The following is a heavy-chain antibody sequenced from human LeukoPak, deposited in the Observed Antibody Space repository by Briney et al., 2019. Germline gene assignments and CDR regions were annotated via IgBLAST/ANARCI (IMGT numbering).Heavy chain of an antibody. Sequence: PSETLSRTCAVYGGSFSGYYWSWIRQPPGKGLEWIGEINHSGSTNYNPSLKSRVTISVDTSKNQFSLKLSSVTAADTAVYYCARRSSSWLEFDYWGQGTLVTVSS. V-gene: IGHV4-34*01. CDR2: INHSGST. J-gene: IGHJ4*02. CDR1: GGSFSGYY. D-gene: IGHD6-13*01. CDR3: ARRSSSWLEFDY.